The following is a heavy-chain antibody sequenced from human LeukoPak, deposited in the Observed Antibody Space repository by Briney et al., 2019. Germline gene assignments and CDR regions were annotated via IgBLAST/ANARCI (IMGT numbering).Heavy chain of an antibody. V-gene: IGHV5-51*01. CDR2: VYPGDSDSDT. CDR3: ARRDYYGSGSYWGAFDY. D-gene: IGHD3-10*01. Sequence: GESLKISCKGSGYTFTNHWIGWVRQMPGKGLEWMGVVYPGDSDSDTKYSPSFQGQVTISADKSISTAYLQWSSLKASDTAIYYCARRDYYGSGSYWGAFDYWGQGTLVTVSS. J-gene: IGHJ4*02. CDR1: GYTFTNHW.